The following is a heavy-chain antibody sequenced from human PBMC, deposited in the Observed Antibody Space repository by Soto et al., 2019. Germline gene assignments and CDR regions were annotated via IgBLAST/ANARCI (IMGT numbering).Heavy chain of an antibody. Sequence: SETLSLTCSVSGASISSYYWSWVRQPPGKGLEWIGHIDYSGNTNYSPSLKSRVTISVDTSKNQFSLNLSSVTAADTAVYYCARLRATINRYFDNWGQGTLVTVSS. CDR1: GASISSYY. D-gene: IGHD5-12*01. CDR3: ARLRATINRYFDN. J-gene: IGHJ4*02. V-gene: IGHV4-59*08. CDR2: IDYSGNT.